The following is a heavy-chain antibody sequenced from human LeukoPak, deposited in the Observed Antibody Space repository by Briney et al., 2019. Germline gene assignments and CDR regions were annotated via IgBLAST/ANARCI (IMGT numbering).Heavy chain of an antibody. D-gene: IGHD6-19*01. CDR2: IYYSGST. CDR1: GGSISSYY. Sequence: SETLSLTYTVSGGSISSYYWGWIRQPPGKGLEWIGSIYYSGSTYYNPSLKSRVTISVDTSKNQFSLKLSSVTAADTAVYYCARLDSSGWYGFYYYMDVWGKGTTVTVSS. J-gene: IGHJ6*03. CDR3: ARLDSSGWYGFYYYMDV. V-gene: IGHV4-39*07.